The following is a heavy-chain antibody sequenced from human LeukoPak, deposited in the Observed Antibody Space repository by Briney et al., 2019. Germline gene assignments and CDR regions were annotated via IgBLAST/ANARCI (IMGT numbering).Heavy chain of an antibody. CDR1: GGSISSGDYY. Sequence: SQTLCLTCTVSGGSISSGDYYWSWIRQPPGKGLEWIGYIYYSGSTYYNPSLKSRVTISVDTSKNQSSLKLSSVSAADTAVYYCARDEVGATTFDYWGQGTLVTVSS. CDR2: IYYSGST. D-gene: IGHD1-26*01. J-gene: IGHJ4*02. CDR3: ARDEVGATTFDY. V-gene: IGHV4-30-4*08.